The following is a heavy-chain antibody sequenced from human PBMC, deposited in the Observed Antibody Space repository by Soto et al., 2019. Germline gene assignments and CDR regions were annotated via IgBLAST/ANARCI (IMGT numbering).Heavy chain of an antibody. Sequence: EVQMLESGGGLVPPGGSLRLSCAASGFTFSSYAMSWVRQAPGKGLEWVSAISGSGGSTYYADSVKARFTISRANSKNTLYLQMNSLRAEDTAVYYFAMALLDIQRTKYYFDYWGQGTLVTVSS. V-gene: IGHV3-23*01. J-gene: IGHJ4*02. CDR1: GFTFSSYA. CDR3: AMALLDIQRTKYYFDY. D-gene: IGHD3-3*01. CDR2: ISGSGGST.